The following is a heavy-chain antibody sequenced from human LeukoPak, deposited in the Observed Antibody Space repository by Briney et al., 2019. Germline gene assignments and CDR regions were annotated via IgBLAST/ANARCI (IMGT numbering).Heavy chain of an antibody. Sequence: SETLSLTCTVSGGSISSYYWSWIRQPPGKGLEWIRYIYYSGNTNYNPSLKSRVTISVDTSKNQFSLKLSSVTAADTAVYYCARYYCSSTICSHFDYWGQGTLVTVSS. CDR1: GGSISSYY. V-gene: IGHV4-59*01. CDR3: ARYYCSSTICSHFDY. D-gene: IGHD2-2*01. CDR2: IYYSGNT. J-gene: IGHJ4*02.